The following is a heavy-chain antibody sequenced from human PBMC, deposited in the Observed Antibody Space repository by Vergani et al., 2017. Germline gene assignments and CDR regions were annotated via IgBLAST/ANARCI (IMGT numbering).Heavy chain of an antibody. CDR2: ISNDGSKK. CDR1: GFSFSSHA. J-gene: IGHJ6*03. CDR3: AKAGSVTSGSLQYNFYMDV. D-gene: IGHD3-10*01. Sequence: QVQLAESGGGRVQPGRSLRLSCAASGFSFSSHAIHWVRQAPGKGLEWVAVISNDGSKKYYADSVKGRFTISRDNSKNTLDLQMNSLRTQDTAVYYYAKAGSVTSGSLQYNFYMDVWGKETTVTVS. V-gene: IGHV3-30*18.